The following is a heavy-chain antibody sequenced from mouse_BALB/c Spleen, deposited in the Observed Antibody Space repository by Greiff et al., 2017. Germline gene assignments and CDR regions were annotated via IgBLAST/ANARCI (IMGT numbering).Heavy chain of an antibody. CDR1: GFTFSSFG. V-gene: IGHV5-17*02. D-gene: IGHD2-5*01. J-gene: IGHJ4*01. CDR3: ARRSNDYAMGY. CDR2: ISSGSSTI. Sequence: VQLKESGGGLVQPGGSRKLSCAASGFTFSSFGMHWVRQAPEKGLEWVAYISSGSSTIYYADTVKGRFTISRDNPKNTLFLQMTSLRSEDTAMYYCARRSNDYAMGYWGQETSVTLSS.